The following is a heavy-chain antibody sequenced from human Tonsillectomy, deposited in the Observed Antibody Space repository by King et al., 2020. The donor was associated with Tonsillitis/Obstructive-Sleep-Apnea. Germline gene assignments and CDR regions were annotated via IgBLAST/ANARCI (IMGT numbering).Heavy chain of an antibody. Sequence: VQLVESGGGLVQPGGSLRLSCAASGFTLGSYWMSWVRQAPGKGLEWVANIKQNGNEKHYVDSVKGRFTISRDNAKNPLYLQMNSLRAEDTAVYYCTRRWSSGYFYYYYMDVWGKGTTVTVSS. CDR3: TRRWSSGYFYYYYMDV. CDR2: IKQNGNEK. D-gene: IGHD3-22*01. J-gene: IGHJ6*03. CDR1: GFTLGSYW. V-gene: IGHV3-7*01.